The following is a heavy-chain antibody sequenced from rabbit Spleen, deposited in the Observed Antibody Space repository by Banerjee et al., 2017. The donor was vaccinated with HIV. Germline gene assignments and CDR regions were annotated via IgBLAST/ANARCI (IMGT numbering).Heavy chain of an antibody. CDR3: ARDTSSSFSSYGMDL. J-gene: IGHJ6*01. CDR2: IDTGSSGFT. CDR1: GFSFISGYY. D-gene: IGHD1-1*01. V-gene: IGHV1S40*01. Sequence: QSLEESGGDLVKPGTSLTLTCTASGFSFISGYYMCWVRQAPGKGLGWIACIDTGSSGFTYFATWAKGRFTCSKTSSTTVTLQVTRLTAADTATYFCARDTSSSFSSYGMDLWGQGTLVTVS.